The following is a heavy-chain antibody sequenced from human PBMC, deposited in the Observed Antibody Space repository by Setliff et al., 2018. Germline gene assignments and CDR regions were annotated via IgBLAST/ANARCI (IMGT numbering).Heavy chain of an antibody. CDR1: GFTFRKHA. J-gene: IGHJ4*02. V-gene: IGHV3-23*01. Sequence: PGASLTISCTASGFTFRKHALAWVRQAPGKGLQWVSSVSGSGMTRDYTDSVKGRFTVSRDSSQNKIHLQMDSLRAEDTGKYYYFDFWGQGVLVTVSS. CDR3: FDF. CDR2: VSGSGMTR.